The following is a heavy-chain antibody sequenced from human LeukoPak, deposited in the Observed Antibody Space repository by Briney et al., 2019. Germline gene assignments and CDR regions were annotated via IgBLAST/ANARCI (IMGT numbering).Heavy chain of an antibody. V-gene: IGHV3-9*01. CDR3: AKGSGGDLY. Sequence: GRSLRLSCAASGFTFDDYAMHWVRQAPGKGLERVSGISWNSGSIGYADSVKGRFTISRDNAKNSLYLQMNSLRAEDTALYYCAKGSGGDLYWGQGTLVTVSS. D-gene: IGHD2-21*02. CDR2: ISWNSGSI. J-gene: IGHJ4*02. CDR1: GFTFDDYA.